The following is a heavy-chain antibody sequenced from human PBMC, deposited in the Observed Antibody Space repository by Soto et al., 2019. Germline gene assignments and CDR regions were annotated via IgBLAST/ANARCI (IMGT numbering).Heavy chain of an antibody. D-gene: IGHD3-16*01. V-gene: IGHV4-4*07. CDR1: GGSISGYF. J-gene: IGHJ3*02. Sequence: QLQLQESGPGLVKPSETLSLICTVSGGSISGYFWSWVRQPAGKGLEWIGRIYSAGSTNYNPSLKSRDTMSVDTSQHQFSLKLTSVTAADTAMYYCVRGDVFDIWGRGTMVTVSS. CDR2: IYSAGST. CDR3: VRGDVFDI.